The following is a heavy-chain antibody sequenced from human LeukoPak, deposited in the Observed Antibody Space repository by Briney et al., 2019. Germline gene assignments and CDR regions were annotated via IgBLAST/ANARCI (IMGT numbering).Heavy chain of an antibody. V-gene: IGHV3-21*01. D-gene: IGHD3-10*01. J-gene: IGHJ4*02. CDR2: ISSSSSYI. Sequence: GGSLRLSCAASGFTFSNYGMSWVRQTPGKGLEWDSSISSSSSYIYYADSVKGRFTISRDNAKNSLYLQMNSLRAEDTAVYYCAAFPESYYTVYYFNYWGQGTLVTVSS. CDR1: GFTFSNYG. CDR3: AAFPESYYTVYYFNY.